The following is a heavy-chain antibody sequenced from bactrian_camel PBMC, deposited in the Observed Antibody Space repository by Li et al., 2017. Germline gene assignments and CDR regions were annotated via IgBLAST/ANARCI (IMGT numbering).Heavy chain of an antibody. D-gene: IGHD7*01. V-gene: IGHV3S40*01. Sequence: VQLVESGGGLVQPGGSLRLSCAASGFTFSTYDMSWVRQVPGKGLEWVAGIKSGGGTTYYTDSVKGRFTISRDNAKNSLNLQMNTLNPEDTARYYCAKDCGGDYCSMLQVEYPYWGQGTQVTVS. CDR2: IKSGGGTT. J-gene: IGHJ4*01. CDR3: AKDCGGDYCSMLQVEYPY. CDR1: GFTFSTYD.